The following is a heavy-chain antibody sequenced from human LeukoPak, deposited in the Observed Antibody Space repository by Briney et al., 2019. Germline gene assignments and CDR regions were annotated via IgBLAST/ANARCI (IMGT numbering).Heavy chain of an antibody. V-gene: IGHV3-33*03. D-gene: IGHD6-6*01. CDR1: GFTFTAYG. CDR2: VWVDGNNK. CDR3: AKAARLGPSHFDY. J-gene: IGHJ4*02. Sequence: GSLRLSCATSGFTFTAYGLHWVRQGSGLGLEWVAVVWVDGNNKFYADSVKGRFTISRDNSRSTLYLHMNSLRDDDTAVYYCAKAARLGPSHFDYWGRGTLVTVSS.